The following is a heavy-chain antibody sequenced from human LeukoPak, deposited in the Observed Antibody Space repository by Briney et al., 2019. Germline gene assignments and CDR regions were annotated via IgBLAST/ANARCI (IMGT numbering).Heavy chain of an antibody. CDR3: ARWGWGSFYFDY. V-gene: IGHV4-61*01. Sequence: SETLSLTCTVSGVSVSSGSYYWSWIRQPPGKGLEWIGYIYYSGSTNYNPSLKSRVTISVDTSKNQFSLKLSSVTAADTAVYYCARWGWGSFYFDYWGQGTLVTVSS. J-gene: IGHJ4*02. CDR2: IYYSGST. CDR1: GVSVSSGSYY. D-gene: IGHD3-16*01.